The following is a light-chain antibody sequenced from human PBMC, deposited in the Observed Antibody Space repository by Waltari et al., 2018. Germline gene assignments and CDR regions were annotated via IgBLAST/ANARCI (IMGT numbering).Light chain of an antibody. V-gene: IGLV1-44*01. Sequence: QFVLTNPPSRFGPPGRGVPFPVSGASPHLERKTVNWYPQPPGTAPKLLIYRNNQRPSGVPDRFSGSKSGTSASLAISGLQSEDEADYYCAAWDDSLNGVVFGGGTKLTVL. CDR1: SPHLERKT. J-gene: IGLJ2*01. CDR3: AAWDDSLNGVV. CDR2: RNN.